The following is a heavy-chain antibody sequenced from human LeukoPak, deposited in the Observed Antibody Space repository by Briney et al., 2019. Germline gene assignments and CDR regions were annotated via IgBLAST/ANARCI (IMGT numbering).Heavy chain of an antibody. Sequence: GGSLRLSCAASGCTFSTYWMSWVRQAPGKGLEWVANISPGGTERYVDSVKGRFTISRDNSKNTLYLQMNSLPAEDTAVYYCANNPYYYGSGIFDYWGQGTLVTVSS. D-gene: IGHD3-10*01. J-gene: IGHJ4*02. CDR1: GCTFSTYW. V-gene: IGHV3-7*02. CDR3: ANNPYYYGSGIFDY. CDR2: ISPGGTER.